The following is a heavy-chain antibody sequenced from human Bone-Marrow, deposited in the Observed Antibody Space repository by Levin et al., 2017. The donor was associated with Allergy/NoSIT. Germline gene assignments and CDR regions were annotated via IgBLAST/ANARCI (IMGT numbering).Heavy chain of an antibody. J-gene: IGHJ5*02. D-gene: IGHD6-19*01. CDR2: ISAYNGNT. CDR1: GYTFTSYG. Sequence: GESLKISCKASGYTFTSYGISWVRQAPGQGLEWMGWISAYNGNTNYAQKLQGRVTMTTDTSTSTAYMELRSLRSDDTAVYYCARARSGWHLQMGWFDPWGQGTLVTVSS. V-gene: IGHV1-18*01. CDR3: ARARSGWHLQMGWFDP.